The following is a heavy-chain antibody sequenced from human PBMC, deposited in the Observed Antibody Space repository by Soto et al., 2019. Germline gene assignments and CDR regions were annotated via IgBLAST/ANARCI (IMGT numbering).Heavy chain of an antibody. CDR1: GGTFGTYI. CDR3: TVRSMGDVDS. D-gene: IGHD1-26*01. J-gene: IGHJ4*02. V-gene: IGHV1-69*01. Sequence: QVHLVQSGAEVKKPGSSVKVSCTASGGTFGTYIISWVRQGPGQGLEWMGGIIPIFGTTTYAQKFQCRVTITADESSGTAYIDLSSLRSGDTALYYCTVRSMGDVDSWGQGTLVAVSS. CDR2: IIPIFGTT.